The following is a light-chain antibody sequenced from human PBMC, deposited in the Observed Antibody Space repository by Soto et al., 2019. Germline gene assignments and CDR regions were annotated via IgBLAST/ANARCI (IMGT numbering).Light chain of an antibody. CDR1: SSDVGYYNY. J-gene: IGLJ1*01. V-gene: IGLV2-14*01. CDR3: SSYTSSITHHHV. CDR2: DVS. Sequence: QSVLTQPASVSGSPGQSITISCTGTSSDVGYYNYVSWYQQHPGKAPKLMIYDVSNRPSGVSNRFSGSKSGNTASLTISGLQAEDEADYYCSSYTSSITHHHVFGTGTKVTVL.